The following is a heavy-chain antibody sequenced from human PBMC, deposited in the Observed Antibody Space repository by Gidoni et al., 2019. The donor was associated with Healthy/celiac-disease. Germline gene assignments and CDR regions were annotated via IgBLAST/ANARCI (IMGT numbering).Heavy chain of an antibody. V-gene: IGHV4-39*01. CDR2: IYYSGST. D-gene: IGHD6-6*01. J-gene: IGHJ5*02. Sequence: QLQLQESGPGLVKPPETLSLTCTVSGGSISSSSYYWGWIRQPPGKGLEWIGSIYYSGSTYYNPSLKSRVTISVDTSKNQFSLKLSSVTAADTAVYYCAGTTSIAARPGANWFDPWGQGTLVTVSS. CDR1: GGSISSSSYY. CDR3: AGTTSIAARPGANWFDP.